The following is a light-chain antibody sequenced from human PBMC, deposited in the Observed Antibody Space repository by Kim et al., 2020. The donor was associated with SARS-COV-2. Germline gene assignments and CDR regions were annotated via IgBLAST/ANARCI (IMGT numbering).Light chain of an antibody. V-gene: IGKV4-1*01. CDR1: QSVLYRSNNENH. Sequence: ATINCKSSQSVLYRSNNENHLAWYQQKPGQPPKLLVYWASTRESGVPDRFSGSGSGTDFTLTIRSLQAEDVAVYYCQQYFTTPPTFGGGTKVDIK. CDR2: WAS. J-gene: IGKJ4*01. CDR3: QQYFTTPPT.